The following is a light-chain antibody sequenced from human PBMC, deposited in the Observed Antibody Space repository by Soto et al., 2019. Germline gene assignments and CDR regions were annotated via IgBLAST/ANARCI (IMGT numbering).Light chain of an antibody. CDR3: QQLNSYPRS. CDR2: AAS. Sequence: DIQLTQSPSFLSASVGDRVTITCRASQGISSYLAWYQQKPGKAPKLLIYAASTLQSGVPSRFSGSGSGTEFTLTISRLQPEDFATYYCQQLNSYPRSFGPGTKVYIK. J-gene: IGKJ3*01. CDR1: QGISSY. V-gene: IGKV1-9*01.